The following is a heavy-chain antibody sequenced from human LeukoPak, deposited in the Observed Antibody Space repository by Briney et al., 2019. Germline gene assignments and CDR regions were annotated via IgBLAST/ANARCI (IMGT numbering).Heavy chain of an antibody. CDR2: ISNSGANA. CDR1: GIPFSNNA. Sequence: GGSLRLSCAASGIPFSNNAMSWVRQAPGKGLEWVSTISNSGANAYYADSVKGRFIISRDNSENTLDLQMNSLRAEDTAVYYCARDSVIWALRQGAFDIWGQGTMVTVSS. J-gene: IGHJ3*02. V-gene: IGHV3-23*01. CDR3: ARDSVIWALRQGAFDI. D-gene: IGHD3-16*01.